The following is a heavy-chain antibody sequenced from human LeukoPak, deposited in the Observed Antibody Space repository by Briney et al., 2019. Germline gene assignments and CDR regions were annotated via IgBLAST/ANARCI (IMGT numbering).Heavy chain of an antibody. CDR1: GFTFTTYW. D-gene: IGHD5-18*01. CDR3: ARSITSPTWIQLWYLIDY. CDR2: IKQDGSEK. Sequence: GESLRLSCAASGFTFTTYWLGWVRQPPGKGLEWVANIKQDGSEKYYVDSVKGRFTISRDNAKNSLYLQMNSLRAEDTAVYYCARSITSPTWIQLWYLIDYWGQGTLVTVSS. V-gene: IGHV3-7*01. J-gene: IGHJ4*02.